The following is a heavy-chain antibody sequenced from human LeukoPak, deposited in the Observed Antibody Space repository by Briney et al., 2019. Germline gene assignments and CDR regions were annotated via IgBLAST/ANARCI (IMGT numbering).Heavy chain of an antibody. D-gene: IGHD2-2*01. V-gene: IGHV4-39*07. CDR2: IYYSGST. CDR3: ARVHAVSSQHDY. CDR1: GGSISSSSYY. J-gene: IGHJ4*02. Sequence: PSETLSLTCTVSGGSISSSSYYWGWIRQPPGKGLEWIGSIYYSGSTYYNPSLKSRVTISVDTSKNQFSLKLSSVTAADTAVYYCARVHAVSSQHDYWGQGTLVTVSS.